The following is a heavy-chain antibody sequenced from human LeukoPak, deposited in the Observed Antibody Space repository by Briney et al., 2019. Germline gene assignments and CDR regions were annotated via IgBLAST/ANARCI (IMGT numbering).Heavy chain of an antibody. CDR1: GGSLDTGGYY. CDR2: IYFSGST. CDR3: ARARGSGSYLAPMDV. V-gene: IGHV4-31*03. Sequence: SQTLSLTCSVSGGSLDTGGYYLIWIRQPPGKGLEWIGYIYFSGSTYYNPSLKSRVTISVDTSKNQLSLTLTSVTAADTAVYFCARARGSGSYLAPMDVWGKGTMVTVSS. J-gene: IGHJ6*03. D-gene: IGHD3-10*01.